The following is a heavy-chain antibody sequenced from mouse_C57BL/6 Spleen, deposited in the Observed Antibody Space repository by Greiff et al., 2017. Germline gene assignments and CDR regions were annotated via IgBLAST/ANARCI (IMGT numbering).Heavy chain of an antibody. CDR3: AGGDYDGDYAMDY. CDR2: IYPRSGNT. Sequence: VKLMESGAELARPGASVKLSCKASGYTFTSYGISWVKQRTGQGLEWIGEIYPRSGNTYYNEKFKGKATLTADKSSSTAYMELRSLTSEDSAVYFCAGGDYDGDYAMDYWGQGTSVTVSS. CDR1: GYTFTSYG. V-gene: IGHV1-81*01. D-gene: IGHD2-4*01. J-gene: IGHJ4*01.